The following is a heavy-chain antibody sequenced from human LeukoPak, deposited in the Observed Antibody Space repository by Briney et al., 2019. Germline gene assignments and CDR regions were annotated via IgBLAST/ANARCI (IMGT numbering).Heavy chain of an antibody. CDR2: IGTIISTT. CDR3: ARQSGGITIFGVVIPGDNWFDP. CDR1: GFTFRTYE. D-gene: IGHD3-3*01. V-gene: IGHV3-48*03. J-gene: IGHJ5*02. Sequence: PGGSLRLSCATSGFTFRTYEMNWVRQAPGKGLEWVSYIGTIISTTYYADSVKGRFTISRDNAKNSLYLQMNSLRAEDTAVYYCARQSGGITIFGVVIPGDNWFDPWGQGTLVTVSS.